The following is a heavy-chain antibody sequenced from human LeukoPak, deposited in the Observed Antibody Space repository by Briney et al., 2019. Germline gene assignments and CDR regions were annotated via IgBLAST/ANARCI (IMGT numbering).Heavy chain of an antibody. D-gene: IGHD3-10*01. V-gene: IGHV3-48*04. CDR1: GLTFRSYA. Sequence: GGSLRLSCAASGLTFRSYAMTWVRQAPGKGLEWVSYISPSSITISYADSVKGRFTISRDNAKNSLFLQMNSLGAEDTAVYYCARRGIEYYYGSGSYSHAFDIWGQGTMVTVSS. CDR2: ISPSSITI. J-gene: IGHJ3*02. CDR3: ARRGIEYYYGSGSYSHAFDI.